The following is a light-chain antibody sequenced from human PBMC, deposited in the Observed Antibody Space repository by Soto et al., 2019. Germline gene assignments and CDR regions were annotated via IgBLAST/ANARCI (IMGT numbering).Light chain of an antibody. CDR3: LQYNDWPYT. CDR2: AKS. CDR1: QNVGIN. J-gene: IGKJ2*01. Sequence: EIVVTQSPATLSVSPGDRATLSCTASQNVGINLAWYQQKPGQAPRLLIYAKSTRATGIPARFSGIGSGTEFTLASSSLQSEDFALYYCLQYNDWPYTFGQGTKLEIK. V-gene: IGKV3-15*01.